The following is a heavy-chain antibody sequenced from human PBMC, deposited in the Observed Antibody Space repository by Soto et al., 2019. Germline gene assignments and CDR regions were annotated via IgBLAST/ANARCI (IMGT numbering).Heavy chain of an antibody. Sequence: EVQLVESGGGLVQPGRSLRLSCAASGFTFVDYAMHWVRQAPGKGLEWVSRISWNSGSIGYADSVKGRFTISRDNAKNSLYLQMNSLRAEDTALYYCAKAVGSYGNFDYWGQGTLVTVSS. D-gene: IGHD5-18*01. CDR2: ISWNSGSI. CDR3: AKAVGSYGNFDY. CDR1: GFTFVDYA. J-gene: IGHJ4*02. V-gene: IGHV3-9*01.